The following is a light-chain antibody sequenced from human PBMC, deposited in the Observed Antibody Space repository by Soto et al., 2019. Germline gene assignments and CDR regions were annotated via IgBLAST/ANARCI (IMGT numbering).Light chain of an antibody. CDR2: RTS. CDR3: QQYDTSPPT. J-gene: IGKJ5*01. V-gene: IGKV3-20*01. CDR1: QTIASRY. Sequence: EIVLTHSPGTLSLSPGERATLSCRASQTIASRYLAWYQHQPGQAPRLLIYRTSARPPGIPDRFSGGGSGTDFTLTISRLEREDFAVYYCQQYDTSPPTFGQGTRLEIK.